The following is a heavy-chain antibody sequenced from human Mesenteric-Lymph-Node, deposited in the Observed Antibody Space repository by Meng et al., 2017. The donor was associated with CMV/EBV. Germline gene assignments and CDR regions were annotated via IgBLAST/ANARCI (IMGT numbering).Heavy chain of an antibody. D-gene: IGHD2-8*01. V-gene: IGHV3-30*02. CDR2: IRYDGSNK. J-gene: IGHJ6*02. Sequence: GGSLRLSCAASGFTFSSYGMHWVRQAPGKGLEWVAFIRYDGSNKYYADSVKGRFTISRDNAKDSLHLQMNNLRPEDTALYYCVKALRGYYYYGMDVWGQGTTVTVSS. CDR1: GFTFSSYG. CDR3: VKALRGYYYYGMDV.